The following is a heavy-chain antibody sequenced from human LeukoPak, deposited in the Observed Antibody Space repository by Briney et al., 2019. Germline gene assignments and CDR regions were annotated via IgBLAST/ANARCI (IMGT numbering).Heavy chain of an antibody. V-gene: IGHV4-39*02. D-gene: IGHD4-17*01. CDR2: TYYSGST. CDR1: GDSISSSSYY. CDR3: AREVNDYGATAFDY. J-gene: IGHJ4*02. Sequence: PSETLSLSCTVSGDSISSSSYYWGRIPPPPGKGLEWFGSTYYSGSTYYNPFLNSRVTISVDTSNNQFSLKRSAVAAADTAVYYCAREVNDYGATAFDYWGEGTLVTVSS.